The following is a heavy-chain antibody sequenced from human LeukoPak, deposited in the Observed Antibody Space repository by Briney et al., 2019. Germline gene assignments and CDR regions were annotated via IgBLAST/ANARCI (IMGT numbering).Heavy chain of an antibody. CDR3: ARRIGSGWYDY. Sequence: GGSLRLSCADSGFLFSNSWMAWVRQAPGRGLEWLANINQDGSAKTCVDSVKGRFTISRDNAKNSLYLQMNSLRAEDTAMYYCARRIGSGWYDYWGQGTLVTVSS. CDR1: GFLFSNSW. CDR2: INQDGSAK. J-gene: IGHJ4*02. D-gene: IGHD6-19*01. V-gene: IGHV3-7*05.